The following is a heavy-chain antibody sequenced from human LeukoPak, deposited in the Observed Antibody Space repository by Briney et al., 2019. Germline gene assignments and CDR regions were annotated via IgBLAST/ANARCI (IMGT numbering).Heavy chain of an antibody. CDR2: ISGSGGST. CDR3: AKRHITMIVVVIPGGLDY. Sequence: GGSLRLSCAASGFTFSSYAMSWVRQPPGKGLEWVSAISGSGGSTYYADSVKGRFTISRDNSKNTLYLQMDSLRAEDTAVYYCAKRHITMIVVVIPGGLDYWGQGTLVTVSS. V-gene: IGHV3-23*01. D-gene: IGHD3-22*01. CDR1: GFTFSSYA. J-gene: IGHJ4*02.